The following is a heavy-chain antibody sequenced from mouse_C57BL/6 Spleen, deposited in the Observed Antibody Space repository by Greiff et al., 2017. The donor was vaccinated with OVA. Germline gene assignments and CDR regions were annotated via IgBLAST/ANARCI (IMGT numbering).Heavy chain of an antibody. V-gene: IGHV1-74*01. CDR1: GYTFTSYW. D-gene: IGHD2-4*01. Sequence: VQLQQPGAELVTPGASVKVSCKASGYTFTSYWMHWVKQRPGQGLEWIGRIHPSDSDTNYNQKFMGKATLTVDKSSSTAYRQLSSLTTEDSAVYNCAIDDYGWVDYWGQGTSVTVSS. CDR3: AIDDYGWVDY. J-gene: IGHJ4*01. CDR2: IHPSDSDT.